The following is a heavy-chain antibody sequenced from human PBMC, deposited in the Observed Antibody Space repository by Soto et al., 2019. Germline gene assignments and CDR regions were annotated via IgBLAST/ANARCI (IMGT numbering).Heavy chain of an antibody. CDR2: IDWEDTK. D-gene: IGHD3-3*02. CDR1: GFSLSGTGMR. Sequence: SGPTLLNPTQTLTLTCTVSGFSLSGTGMRVTWIRQPPGKALEWLARIDWEDTKLYSSSLKTRLTISRDTSKKQVVLTMTSMDPADTGTYDGARAFSGMDGWGQGTTVRVSS. J-gene: IGHJ6*01. V-gene: IGHV2-70*04. CDR3: ARAFSGMDG.